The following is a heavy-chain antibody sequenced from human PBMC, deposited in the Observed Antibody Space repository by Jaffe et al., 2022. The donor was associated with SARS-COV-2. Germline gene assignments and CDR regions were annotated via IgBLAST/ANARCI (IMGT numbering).Heavy chain of an antibody. V-gene: IGHV3-7*03. D-gene: IGHD6-13*01. CDR1: GFTFSRYW. CDR2: IKKDGSEK. CDR3: ARLAAAAFFDY. Sequence: EVQLVESGGGLVQPGGSLRLSCLASGFTFSRYWMSWVRQAPGKGPEWVANIKKDGSEKYYVDSVKGRFTISRDNAKNSIYLQMNSLRAEDTAVYYCARLAAAAFFDYWGQGTLVTVSS. J-gene: IGHJ4*02.